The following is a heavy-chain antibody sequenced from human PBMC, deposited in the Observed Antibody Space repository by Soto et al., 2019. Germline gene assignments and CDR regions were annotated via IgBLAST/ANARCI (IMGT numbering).Heavy chain of an antibody. J-gene: IGHJ4*02. CDR2: IYYSGST. CDR3: ARFAGGTPNYFDY. Sequence: ASETLSLTCTVSGGSISSYYRSWIRQPPGKGLEWIGYIYYSGSTYYNPSLKSRVTISVDTSKNQFSLKLSSVTAADPAVYYCARFAGGTPNYFDYWGQGTLVTVS. D-gene: IGHD3-16*01. CDR1: GGSISSYY. V-gene: IGHV4-59*12.